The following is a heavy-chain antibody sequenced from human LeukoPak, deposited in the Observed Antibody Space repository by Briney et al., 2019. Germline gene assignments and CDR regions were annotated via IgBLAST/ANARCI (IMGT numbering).Heavy chain of an antibody. D-gene: IGHD6-25*01. V-gene: IGHV3-53*01. CDR2: ITNYGGTT. J-gene: IGHJ4*02. CDR1: GFSVGNNY. CDR3: ARDGLSGYNLDY. Sequence: GGSLRLSCTASGFSVGNNYMSWVRQAPGKGLEWVSAITNYGGTTSHAAPVRGRFTISRDNSKNTLYLQMHSLRGEDTAVYYCARDGLSGYNLDYWGQGTLVTVSS.